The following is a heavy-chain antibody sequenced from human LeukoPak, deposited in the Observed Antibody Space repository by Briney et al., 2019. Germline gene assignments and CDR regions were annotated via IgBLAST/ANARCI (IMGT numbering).Heavy chain of an antibody. J-gene: IGHJ3*02. CDR1: GDTFTRHY. CDR3: ARDGLYCTNGVCSSDI. D-gene: IGHD2-8*01. Sequence: ASVKVSCKASGDTFTRHYMNCVRQAPGQGLEWMGKINPSSGGTGYAQKFQGRVTMTRDTSTSTVYMELTSLRSADTAVYYCARDGLYCTNGVCSSDIWGQGTLVTVSS. V-gene: IGHV1-46*01. CDR2: INPSSGGT.